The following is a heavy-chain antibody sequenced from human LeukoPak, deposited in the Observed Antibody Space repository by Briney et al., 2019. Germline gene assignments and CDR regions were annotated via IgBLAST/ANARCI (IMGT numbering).Heavy chain of an antibody. D-gene: IGHD6-13*01. CDR1: GGSISSYY. CDR3: ARTSEAHSWRTRYYDYYMDV. CDR2: IYYSGST. J-gene: IGHJ6*03. Sequence: PSETLSLTCTVSGGSISSYYWSWIRQPPGKGLEWIGYIYYSGSTNYNPSLKSRVTISVDTSKNQFSLKLSSVTAADTAVYYCARTSEAHSWRTRYYDYYMDVWGKGTTVTVSS. V-gene: IGHV4-59*01.